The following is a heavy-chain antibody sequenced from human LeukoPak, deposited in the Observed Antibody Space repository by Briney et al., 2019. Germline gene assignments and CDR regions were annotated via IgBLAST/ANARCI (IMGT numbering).Heavy chain of an antibody. CDR1: GGSISSYY. Sequence: SETLSLTCTVSGGSISSYYWGWIRQPPGKGLEWIGSIYYSGSTYYNPSLKSRVTISVDTSKNQFSLKLSSVTAADTAVYYCASSLVGAFDYWGQGTLVTVSS. CDR2: IYYSGST. CDR3: ASSLVGAFDY. D-gene: IGHD1-26*01. J-gene: IGHJ4*02. V-gene: IGHV4-39*01.